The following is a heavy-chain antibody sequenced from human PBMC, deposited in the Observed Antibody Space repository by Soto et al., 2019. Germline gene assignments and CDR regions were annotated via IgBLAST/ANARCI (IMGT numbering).Heavy chain of an antibody. CDR3: ALPYYYDSSGGEDYYYYGMDV. D-gene: IGHD3-22*01. J-gene: IGHJ6*02. CDR2: ISGSGGST. V-gene: IGHV3-23*01. CDR1: GFTFSSYA. Sequence: GGSLRLSCAASGFTFSSYAMSWVRQAPGKGLEWVSAISGSGGSTYYADSVKGRFTISRDNSKNTLYLQMNSLRAEDTAVYYFALPYYYDSSGGEDYYYYGMDVWGQGTTVTVSS.